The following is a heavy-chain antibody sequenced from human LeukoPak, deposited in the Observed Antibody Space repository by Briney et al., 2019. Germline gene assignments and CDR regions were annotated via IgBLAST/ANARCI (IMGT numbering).Heavy chain of an antibody. CDR3: ARANGDY. CDR1: GFTFSGSA. V-gene: IGHV3-73*01. Sequence: GGSLRLSCAASGFTFSGSAMHWVRQASGKGLEWVGRIRSKANSYATAYAASVQGRFTISRDDSKNTAYLQMNSLRAEDTAVYYCARANGDYWGQGTLVTVSS. CDR2: IRSKANSYAT. J-gene: IGHJ4*02. D-gene: IGHD2-8*01.